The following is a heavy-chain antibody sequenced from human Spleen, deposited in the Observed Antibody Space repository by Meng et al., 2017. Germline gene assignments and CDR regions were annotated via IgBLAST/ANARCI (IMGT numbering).Heavy chain of an antibody. CDR2: INHSGNT. CDR3: ARQLSSSGAG. D-gene: IGHD6-19*01. V-gene: IGHV4-34*01. CDR1: GGSFSDYY. Sequence: VRLQQWGAGLLKPSDTLSLTWVVSGGSFSDYYWSWIRQPPGKGLEWIGEINHSGNTNYNPSLKSRVTISVDTSKNQFSLKLSSVTAADTAVYYCARQLSSSGAGWGQGTLVTVSS. J-gene: IGHJ4*02.